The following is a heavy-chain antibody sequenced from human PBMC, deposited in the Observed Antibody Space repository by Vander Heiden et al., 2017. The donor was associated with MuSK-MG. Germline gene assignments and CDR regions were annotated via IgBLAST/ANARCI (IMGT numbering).Heavy chain of an antibody. CDR1: GFTFDDYA. Sequence: EVQLVESGGGLVQPGRSLRLSCAASGFTFDDYAMHWVRQAPGKGLEWVSGISWNSGSIGYADSVKGRFTISRDNAKNSLYLQMNSLRAEDTALYYCAKGGYSYATLSGAFDIWGQGTMVTVSS. J-gene: IGHJ3*02. V-gene: IGHV3-9*01. CDR2: ISWNSGSI. D-gene: IGHD5-18*01. CDR3: AKGGYSYATLSGAFDI.